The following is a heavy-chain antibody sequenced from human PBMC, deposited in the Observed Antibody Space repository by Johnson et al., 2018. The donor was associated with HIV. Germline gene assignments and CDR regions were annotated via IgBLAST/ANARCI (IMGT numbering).Heavy chain of an antibody. V-gene: IGHV3-33*06. CDR3: AKWVVGTDILTRCDAFDS. D-gene: IGHD3-9*01. J-gene: IGHJ3*02. CDR2: IWYDGSNK. CDR1: GFTFSSYG. Sequence: QVQLVESGGGVVQPGRSLRLSCAASGFTFSSYGMHWVRQAPGKGLEWVAVIWYDGSNKYYADSVKGRFTISRDNSKNTLYLQMNSLRAEDTDVYYCAKWVVGTDILTRCDAFDSWGQGTMVTVSS.